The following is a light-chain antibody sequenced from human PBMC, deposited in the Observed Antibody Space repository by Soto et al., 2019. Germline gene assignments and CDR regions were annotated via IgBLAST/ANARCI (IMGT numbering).Light chain of an antibody. Sequence: ENVLTQSPGTLSLSPGERATLSCRASQTVSSTYLAWYQQKPGQAPRLLIYDASNRATGIPARFSGSGSGTDFTLTISSLEPEDFAVYYCQQRSNWPITFGQGTRLEIK. CDR2: DAS. CDR1: QTVSSTY. CDR3: QQRSNWPIT. J-gene: IGKJ5*01. V-gene: IGKV3-11*01.